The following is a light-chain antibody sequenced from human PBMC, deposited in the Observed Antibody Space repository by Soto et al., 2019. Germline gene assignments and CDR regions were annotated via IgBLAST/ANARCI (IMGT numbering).Light chain of an antibody. J-gene: IGKJ1*01. CDR1: QSVSSY. V-gene: IGKV3-20*01. Sequence: EIVLTQSPGTLSLSPGERATLSCRASQSVSSYLACYRQKPGQAPRLLIYGASSRATGIPDRFSGSGSGTDFTLTISGLEPEDFAVYYCQQYGSSPWTFGQGTKVDIK. CDR2: GAS. CDR3: QQYGSSPWT.